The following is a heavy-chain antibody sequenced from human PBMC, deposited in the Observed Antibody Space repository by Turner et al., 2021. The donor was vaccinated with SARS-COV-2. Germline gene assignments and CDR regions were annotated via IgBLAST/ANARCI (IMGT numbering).Heavy chain of an antibody. CDR3: ARLMDTAMDYYGTDV. D-gene: IGHD5-18*01. Sequence: QLQLQESGPGLVKPSETLSLTCTVSGGSISSSTYYWGWIRQPPGKGLEWIGNIYYSGSAYYNPSLKSRVTISVDPSKNQFSLKLTSVTAADTAVYYCARLMDTAMDYYGTDVWDQGTTVTVSS. CDR1: GGSISSSTYY. V-gene: IGHV4-39*01. J-gene: IGHJ6*02. CDR2: IYYSGSA.